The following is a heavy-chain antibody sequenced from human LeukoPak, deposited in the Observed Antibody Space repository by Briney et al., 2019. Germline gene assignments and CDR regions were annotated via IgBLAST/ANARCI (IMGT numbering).Heavy chain of an antibody. V-gene: IGHV3-23*01. Sequence: GGSLRLSCAASGFTFSSYAMSWVRQAPGKGLEWDSGISSSGGHTYYGDSVKGRFTISRDNSKNTLYVQMNSLRAEDTAAYYCAISKSDNGYDLGFDYWGQGTLVTVSS. J-gene: IGHJ4*02. CDR1: GFTFSSYA. D-gene: IGHD5-12*01. CDR3: AISKSDNGYDLGFDY. CDR2: ISSSGGHT.